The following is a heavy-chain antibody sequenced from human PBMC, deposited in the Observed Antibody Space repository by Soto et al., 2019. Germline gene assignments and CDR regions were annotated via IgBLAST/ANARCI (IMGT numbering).Heavy chain of an antibody. Sequence: SETLSLTCAVYGGSFSDYYWSWIRQPPGKGLEWIGEISHSGSSKYISSLKSRVTISVDTSKNQFSLKLSSVTAADTAVYYCARSDGRYWGQGTLVTVSS. CDR3: ARSDGRY. CDR1: GGSFSDYY. V-gene: IGHV4-34*01. CDR2: ISHSGSS. J-gene: IGHJ4*02.